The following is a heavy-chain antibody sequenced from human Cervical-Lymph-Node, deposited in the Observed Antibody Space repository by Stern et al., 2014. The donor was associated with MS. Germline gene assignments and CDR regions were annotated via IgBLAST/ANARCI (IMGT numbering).Heavy chain of an antibody. CDR2: ISYIGST. J-gene: IGHJ4*02. D-gene: IGHD3-16*01. V-gene: IGHV4-31*03. Sequence: QVQLVESGPGLVKPSQTLSLTCTVSGASISTVGYYWSWIRQHPGKGLEWIAYISYIGSTYYNPSVKSRVSISADTSKNQFSLNLTSVTAADTALYYCARSDRLWGSFDYWGQGTLVAVSS. CDR3: ARSDRLWGSFDY. CDR1: GASISTVGYY.